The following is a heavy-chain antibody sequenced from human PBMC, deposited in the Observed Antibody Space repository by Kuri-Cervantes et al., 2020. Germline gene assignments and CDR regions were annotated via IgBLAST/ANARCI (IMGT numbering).Heavy chain of an antibody. Sequence: SETLSLTCTVSGGSISSYYWSWIRQPPGKGLEWIGYIYYSGSTNYNPSLKSRVTISVDTSKNQFSLKLSSVTAADTAVYYCARGVAGRYSYYYYMDVWGKGTTVTVSS. CDR3: ARGVAGRYSYYYYMDV. CDR1: GGSISSYY. J-gene: IGHJ6*03. V-gene: IGHV4-59*12. CDR2: IYYSGST.